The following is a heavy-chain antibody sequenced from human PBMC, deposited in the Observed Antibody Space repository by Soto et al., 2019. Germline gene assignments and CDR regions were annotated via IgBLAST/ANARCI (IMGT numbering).Heavy chain of an antibody. CDR2: IYYSGST. CDR1: GGSISSGGYY. Sequence: SETLSLTCTVSGGSISSGGYYWSWIRQHPGKGLEWIGYIYYSGSTYYNPSLKSRVTISVDTSKNQFSLKLSSVTAADTAVYYCAKGKDSHYYYYGMDVWGQGTTVTVSS. V-gene: IGHV4-31*03. CDR3: AKGKDSHYYYYGMDV. J-gene: IGHJ6*02. D-gene: IGHD2-15*01.